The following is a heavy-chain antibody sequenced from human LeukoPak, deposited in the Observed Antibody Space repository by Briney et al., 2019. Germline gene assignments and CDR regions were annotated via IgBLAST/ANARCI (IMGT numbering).Heavy chain of an antibody. D-gene: IGHD1-14*01. CDR2: ISAYNGNT. V-gene: IGHV1-18*01. Sequence: ASVKVSCKASGYTFTSYGISWVRQAPGQGLEWMGWISAYNGNTNYAQKLQGRVTMTTDTSTSTAYMALRSLRSDDTAVYYCARDGGPPNHWYFDLWGRGTLVTVSS. CDR3: ARDGGPPNHWYFDL. J-gene: IGHJ2*01. CDR1: GYTFTSYG.